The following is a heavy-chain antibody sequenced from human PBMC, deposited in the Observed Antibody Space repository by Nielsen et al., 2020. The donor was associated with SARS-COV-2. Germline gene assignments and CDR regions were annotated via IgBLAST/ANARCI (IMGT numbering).Heavy chain of an antibody. D-gene: IGHD3-16*01. CDR1: GFTFSDYY. V-gene: IGHV3-11*04. CDR2: ISSSSSTI. CDR3: ARSDDYARPVNWYFDL. J-gene: IGHJ2*01. Sequence: GESLKISCAASGFTFSDYYMSWVRQAPGKGLEWVSYISSSSSTIYYADSVKGRFTISRDNAKNSLYLQMNSLRAEDTAVYYCARSDDYARPVNWYFDLWGRGTLVTVSS.